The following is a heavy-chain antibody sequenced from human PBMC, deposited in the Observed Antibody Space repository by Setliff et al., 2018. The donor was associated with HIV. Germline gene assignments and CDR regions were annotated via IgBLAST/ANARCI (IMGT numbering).Heavy chain of an antibody. V-gene: IGHV4-59*12. CDR2: IRYTGST. Sequence: PSETLSLTCAVSGYSIRDNFFWGWVRQPPGKGLEWIGYIRYTGSTTYNPSLKSRVTISVDTSKNQFSLKLSSVTAADTAVYYCVRSIHGGGSEPFDTWGQGILVTVSS. CDR3: VRSIHGGGSEPFDT. J-gene: IGHJ5*02. D-gene: IGHD3-10*01. CDR1: GYSIRDNFF.